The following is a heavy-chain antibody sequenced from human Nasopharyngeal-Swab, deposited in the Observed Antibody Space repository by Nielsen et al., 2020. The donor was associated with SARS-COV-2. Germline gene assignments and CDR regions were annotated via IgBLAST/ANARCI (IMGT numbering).Heavy chain of an antibody. D-gene: IGHD4-17*01. Sequence: SETLSLTCTVSGGSISSYYWSWIRQPPGKGLEWIGYIYYSGSTNYNPSLKSRVTISVDTSKKHFSLKLSSVTAADTAVYYCAGETTLTYYFDYWGHGTLVTVSS. CDR1: GGSISSYY. CDR2: IYYSGST. V-gene: IGHV4-59*01. CDR3: AGETTLTYYFDY. J-gene: IGHJ4*01.